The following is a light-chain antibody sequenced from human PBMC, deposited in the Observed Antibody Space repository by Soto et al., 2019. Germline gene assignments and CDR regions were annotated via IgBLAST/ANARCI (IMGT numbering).Light chain of an antibody. J-gene: IGKJ5*01. Sequence: EIVMTQSPGTLSVSPGERATLSCRASQSVSSSYLAWYQQKPGQAPRLLIYGASSRATGIPDRFSGSGSGTDFTLTISRLEPEDFAVYYCQQYGSSSITFGQGTDWRL. CDR2: GAS. V-gene: IGKV3-20*01. CDR3: QQYGSSSIT. CDR1: QSVSSSY.